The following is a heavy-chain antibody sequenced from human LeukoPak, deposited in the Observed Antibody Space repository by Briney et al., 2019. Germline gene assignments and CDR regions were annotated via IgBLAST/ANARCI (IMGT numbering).Heavy chain of an antibody. J-gene: IGHJ4*02. D-gene: IGHD3-10*01. CDR1: GFTFTSSA. Sequence: GASVKVSCKASGFTFTSSAMQWVRQARGQRLKWIGWIVVGSGNTNYAQKFQERVTITRDMSTSTAYMELSSLRSEDTAVYYCAAEWPRGSGSYPYWGQGTLVTVSS. CDR3: AAEWPRGSGSYPY. CDR2: IVVGSGNT. V-gene: IGHV1-58*02.